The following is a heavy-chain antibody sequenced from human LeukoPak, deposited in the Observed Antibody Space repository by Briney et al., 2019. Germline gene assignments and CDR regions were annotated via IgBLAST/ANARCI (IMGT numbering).Heavy chain of an antibody. V-gene: IGHV3-30*18. CDR3: AKDQQVGAAAYYFDS. Sequence: GGSLTLSCAASGFTFSRYGLHWVRQAPGKGLEWVAVIANDGKDKKYADSAKGRLTISRDNSKSTLYLQMNSLRVEDTAVYYCAKDQQVGAAAYYFDSWGQGTLVTVSS. CDR2: IANDGKDK. J-gene: IGHJ4*02. CDR1: GFTFSRYG. D-gene: IGHD6-13*01.